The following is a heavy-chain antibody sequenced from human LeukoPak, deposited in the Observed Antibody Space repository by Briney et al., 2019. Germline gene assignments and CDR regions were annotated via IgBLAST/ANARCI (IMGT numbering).Heavy chain of an antibody. CDR2: IYHSGST. D-gene: IGHD2-2*01. Sequence: KPSETLSLTCAVSGYSISSGYYWGWIRQPPGKGLEWIRSIYHSGSTYYNPSLKRRVTISVDTSKNQFSLKLSPVTAADTAVYYCASSPTYYCSSTSCYQNAFDIWGQGTMVTVSS. J-gene: IGHJ3*02. CDR3: ASSPTYYCSSTSCYQNAFDI. CDR1: GYSISSGYY. V-gene: IGHV4-38-2*01.